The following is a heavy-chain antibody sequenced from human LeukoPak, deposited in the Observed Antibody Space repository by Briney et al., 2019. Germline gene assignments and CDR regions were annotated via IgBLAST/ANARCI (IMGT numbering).Heavy chain of an antibody. CDR1: GFTFNSYA. V-gene: IGHV3-30*04. CDR2: IGNTGAAK. D-gene: IGHD3-10*01. CDR3: AKEEGWGVNVFDY. J-gene: IGHJ4*02. Sequence: GGSLRLSCAASGFTFNSYAMHWVRQAPGKGLEWVAVIGNTGAAKYYADSVRGRFSISRDNSDNTVHLQMNSLSAEDTAVYYCAKEEGWGVNVFDYWGQGTLVTVSS.